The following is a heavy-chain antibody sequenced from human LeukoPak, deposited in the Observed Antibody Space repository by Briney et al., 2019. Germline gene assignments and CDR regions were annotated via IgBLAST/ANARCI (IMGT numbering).Heavy chain of an antibody. D-gene: IGHD3-22*01. Sequence: GGSLRLSCAASGFTFSSYGMHWVRQAPGKGLEWVAVISYDGSNKYYADSVKGRFTISRDNSKNTLYLQTNSLRAEDTAVYYCAKSHNYDSSGYYEDAFDIWGQGTMVTVSS. CDR3: AKSHNYDSSGYYEDAFDI. CDR2: ISYDGSNK. CDR1: GFTFSSYG. V-gene: IGHV3-30*18. J-gene: IGHJ3*02.